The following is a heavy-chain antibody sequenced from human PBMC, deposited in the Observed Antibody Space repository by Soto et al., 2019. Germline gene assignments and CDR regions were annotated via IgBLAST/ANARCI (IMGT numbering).Heavy chain of an antibody. CDR1: GFSFSTNA. J-gene: IGHJ1*01. D-gene: IGHD3-22*01. V-gene: IGHV3-30-3*01. Sequence: QVQLVESGGGVVQPGRSLRLSCAASGFSFSTNAMNWVRQAPGKGLEWMAVISYDGSNKYYADSVKGRFTISRDNSKNTLYLQMNSLRAEDTAVYYCVRGGDSSGYYYRQYFQHWGQGTLVTVSS. CDR3: VRGGDSSGYYYRQYFQH. CDR2: ISYDGSNK.